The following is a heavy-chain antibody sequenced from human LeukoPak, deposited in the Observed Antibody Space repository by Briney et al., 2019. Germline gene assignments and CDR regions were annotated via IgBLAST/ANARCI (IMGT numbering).Heavy chain of an antibody. D-gene: IGHD3-9*01. CDR1: GVSVSSGSYY. J-gene: IGHJ6*02. CDR2: IYYSGST. CDR3: ASTYYDILTGYPPLYYYYYGMDV. Sequence: SETLSLTCTVSGVSVSSGSYYWSWIRQPPGKGLEWIGYIYYSGSTNYNPSLKSRVTISVDTSKNQFSLKLSSVTAADTAVYYCASTYYDILTGYPPLYYYYYGMDVWGQGTTVTVSS. V-gene: IGHV4-61*01.